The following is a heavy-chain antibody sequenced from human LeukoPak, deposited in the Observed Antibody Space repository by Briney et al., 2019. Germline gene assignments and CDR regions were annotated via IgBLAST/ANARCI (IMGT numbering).Heavy chain of an antibody. CDR1: GFTLSTYW. V-gene: IGHV3-74*01. Sequence: PGGSLRLSCAASGFTLSTYWMHWVRQAPGKGLVWVARINSDGSSIIYADSVKGRFTISRDNAKNILYLQMNSLRAEDTAVYHCARDPAPQGWFDSWGQGTLVTVSS. CDR2: INSDGSSI. J-gene: IGHJ5*01. CDR3: ARDPAPQGWFDS.